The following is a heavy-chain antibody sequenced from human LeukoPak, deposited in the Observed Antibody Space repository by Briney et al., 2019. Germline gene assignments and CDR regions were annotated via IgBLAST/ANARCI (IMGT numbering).Heavy chain of an antibody. CDR3: ARSLRKFTHDAFDI. V-gene: IGHV4-39*01. Sequence: PSETLSLTCTVSGGSISSSSYYWGWIRQPPGKGLEWIGSIYYSGSTYYNPSLKSRVTISVDTSKNQFSLKLSSVTAADTAVNYCARSLRKFTHDAFDIWGQGTMVTVSS. J-gene: IGHJ3*02. CDR1: GGSISSSSYY. CDR2: IYYSGST. D-gene: IGHD5-12*01.